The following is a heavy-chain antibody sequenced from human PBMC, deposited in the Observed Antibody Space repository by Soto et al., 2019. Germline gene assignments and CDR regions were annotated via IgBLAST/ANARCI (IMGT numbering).Heavy chain of an antibody. CDR3: ARRERYYGSPGWFDP. Sequence: SETLSLTCSVSGASINNFAYYWGWIRQPPGKGLEWIGTVYYNENTYYNPSLKSRVAISVDTAKNQFSLNLRSVTAADTAIYFCARRERYYGSPGWFDPWGQGTLVTV. J-gene: IGHJ5*01. CDR1: GASINNFAYY. D-gene: IGHD3-10*01. V-gene: IGHV4-39*01. CDR2: VYYNENT.